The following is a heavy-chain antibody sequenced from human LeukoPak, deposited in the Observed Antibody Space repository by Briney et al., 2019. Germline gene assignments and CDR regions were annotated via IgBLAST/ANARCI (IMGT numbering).Heavy chain of an antibody. CDR2: INPNSGGT. CDR1: GYTFTAFY. J-gene: IGHJ4*02. V-gene: IGHV1-2*02. D-gene: IGHD5-12*01. Sequence: GASVKVSCKPSGYTFTAFYIYWVRQAPGPGLEWMGWINPNSGGTNYPQKFQGRVTMTRDTTIGTAYMELSGLRSDDTAMYYCAVRSTVAIPIYWGQGTLVTVSS. CDR3: AVRSTVAIPIY.